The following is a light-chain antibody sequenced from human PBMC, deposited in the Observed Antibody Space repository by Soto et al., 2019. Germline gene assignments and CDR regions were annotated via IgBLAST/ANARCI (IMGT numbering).Light chain of an antibody. V-gene: IGLV2-14*03. Sequence: QSVLTQPASVSGSPGQSITISCTGTSTDVGGYYNYVSWYQQHPGKAPRLIIYDVSNRPSGVSDRFSGSKSGSTASLTISGLRAEDEAYYYCNSYTSSSSLVLFGGGTKLTVL. J-gene: IGLJ2*01. CDR2: DVS. CDR1: STDVGGYYNY. CDR3: NSYTSSSSLVL.